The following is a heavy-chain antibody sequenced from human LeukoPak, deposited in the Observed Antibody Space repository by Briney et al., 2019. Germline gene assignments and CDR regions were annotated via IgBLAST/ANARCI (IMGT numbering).Heavy chain of an antibody. CDR2: INLSGST. V-gene: IGHV4-34*01. Sequence: SSETLSLTCAVYGGSFSGYYWSWIRQPPGKGLEWIGEINLSGSTNYNSSLTSRVTISLGTSKNQFSLNLRSVTTADTAVYYCARVSISLFGVVTAHFDSWGQGTLVAVSS. CDR1: GGSFSGYY. D-gene: IGHD3-3*01. CDR3: ARVSISLFGVVTAHFDS. J-gene: IGHJ4*02.